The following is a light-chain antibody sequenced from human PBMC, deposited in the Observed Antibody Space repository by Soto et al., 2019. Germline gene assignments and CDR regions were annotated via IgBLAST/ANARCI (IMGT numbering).Light chain of an antibody. Sequence: QSVLAQPPSVSAAPGQKVTISCSGSSSNIGGNSVSWYQQLPGTAPKLLIYDDNKRPSGIPDRFSGSKSGTSATLGITGFQTGDEADYYCGSWDSSLSAYVFGTGTNFTV. V-gene: IGLV1-51*01. CDR1: SSNIGGNS. J-gene: IGLJ1*01. CDR2: DDN. CDR3: GSWDSSLSAYV.